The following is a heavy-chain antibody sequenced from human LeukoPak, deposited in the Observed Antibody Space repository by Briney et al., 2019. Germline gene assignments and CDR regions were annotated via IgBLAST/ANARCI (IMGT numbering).Heavy chain of an antibody. J-gene: IGHJ3*02. CDR2: IYYSGST. V-gene: IGHV4-59*01. Sequence: SETLSLTCTVSGGSLSSYYWSWIRQPPGKGLEWIVYIYYSGSTNYNPSLKSRVTISVDTSKNQFSLKLSSVTAADTDVYYCARDAGYDSSGYRHDAFDIWGQGTMATVSS. CDR1: GGSLSSYY. D-gene: IGHD3-22*01. CDR3: ARDAGYDSSGYRHDAFDI.